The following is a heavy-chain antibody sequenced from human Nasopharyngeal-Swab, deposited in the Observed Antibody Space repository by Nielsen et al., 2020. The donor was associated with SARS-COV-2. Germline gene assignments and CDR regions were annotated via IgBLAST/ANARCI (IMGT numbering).Heavy chain of an antibody. CDR2: IRSKANSYAT. CDR1: GFTFSGSA. CDR3: TSSIAAAGSRYYYYYMDV. Sequence: GESLRISCAASGFTFSGSAMHWVRQASGKGLEWVGRIRSKANSYATAYAASVKGRFTISRGDSKNTAYLQMNSLKTEDTAVYYRTSSIAAAGSRYYYYYMDVWGKGTTVTVSS. J-gene: IGHJ6*03. V-gene: IGHV3-73*01. D-gene: IGHD6-13*01.